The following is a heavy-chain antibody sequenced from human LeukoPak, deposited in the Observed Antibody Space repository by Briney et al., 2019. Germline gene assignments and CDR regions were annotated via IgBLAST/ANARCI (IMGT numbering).Heavy chain of an antibody. CDR3: ARWGSLYNFDY. J-gene: IGHJ4*02. D-gene: IGHD3-16*01. CDR2: INWSGGNT. Sequence: GGPLRLSCAASGFTFDDYGMTWVRQAPGKGLEWVSGINWSGGNTRYADSVKGRFTISRDNAKKSLYLQMNSLRAEDTALYYCARWGSLYNFDYWGQGTLVTVSS. V-gene: IGHV3-20*04. CDR1: GFTFDDYG.